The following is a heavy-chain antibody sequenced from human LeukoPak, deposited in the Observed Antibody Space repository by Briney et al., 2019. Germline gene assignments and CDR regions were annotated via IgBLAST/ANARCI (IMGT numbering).Heavy chain of an antibody. V-gene: IGHV3-7*01. CDR2: IKQDGTEK. J-gene: IGHJ4*02. CDR1: GFTFSSNW. Sequence: PGGSPRLSCAASGFTFSSNWMSWVRQAPGKGLEWVANIKQDGTEKNYVDSVKGRFTISRDNAKNSLYLQMNSLRAEDTAVYYCAKAGNGFGYWGQGALVTVSS. CDR3: AKAGNGFGY. D-gene: IGHD2-8*01.